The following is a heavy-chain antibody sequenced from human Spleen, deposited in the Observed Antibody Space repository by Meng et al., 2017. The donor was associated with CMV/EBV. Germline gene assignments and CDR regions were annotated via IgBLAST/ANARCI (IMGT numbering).Heavy chain of an antibody. CDR2: MYYSGSS. D-gene: IGHD3-3*01. CDR3: ARAPGDFWRDYYGHFDY. V-gene: IGHV4-61*01. Sequence: SVKSGTYYWTWIRQPPGRGLEWIGYMYYSGSSDYNPSLKSRVTISVDTSKNQFSLKLSSVTAADTAVYYCARAPGDFWRDYYGHFDYWGQGTPVTVSS. CDR1: SVKSGTYY. J-gene: IGHJ4*02.